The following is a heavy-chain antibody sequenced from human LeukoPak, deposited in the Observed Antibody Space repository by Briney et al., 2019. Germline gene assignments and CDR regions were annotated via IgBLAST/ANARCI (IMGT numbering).Heavy chain of an antibody. Sequence: GGSLRLSCVVSGLSFSTYWMTWVRQAPEKGLEWVANIKQDGSERYYVDSVRGRFTISRDNAKNSLYLQMNSLRAEDTAVYYCGRVSRATGYYYVEFWGQGTLVTVSS. CDR2: IKQDGSER. V-gene: IGHV3-7*01. D-gene: IGHD3-9*01. CDR3: GRVSRATGYYYVEF. CDR1: GLSFSTYW. J-gene: IGHJ4*02.